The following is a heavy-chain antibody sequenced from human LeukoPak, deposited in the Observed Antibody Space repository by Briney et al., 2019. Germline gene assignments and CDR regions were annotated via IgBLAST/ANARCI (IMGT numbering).Heavy chain of an antibody. J-gene: IGHJ4*02. CDR3: ARDRGKYLFY. CDR1: GYSFSTYG. Sequence: ASVKVSCKASGYSFSTYGISWVRQAPGQGLEWMGWISVYNGNTNYTQKFQGRVTMTTDTSTSTAYMELRSLRSEDTAVYYCARDRGKYLFYWGQGTLVTVCS. D-gene: IGHD2/OR15-2a*01. CDR2: ISVYNGNT. V-gene: IGHV1-18*01.